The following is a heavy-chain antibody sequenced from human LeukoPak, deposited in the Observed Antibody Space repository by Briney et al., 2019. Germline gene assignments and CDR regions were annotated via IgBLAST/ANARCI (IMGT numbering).Heavy chain of an antibody. CDR1: GYSISIADY. CDR2: IFRGGST. Sequence: SETLSLTCAVSGYSISIADYWGWIRQPPGKGLEWIGRIFRGGSTSYNPSLKSRLTMSMDTSKNQFSLQLTSVTAADTAVYYCARYDSRGSGSTQLEYWGQGILVTISS. V-gene: IGHV4-38-2*01. J-gene: IGHJ4*02. D-gene: IGHD3-3*01. CDR3: ARYDSRGSGSTQLEY.